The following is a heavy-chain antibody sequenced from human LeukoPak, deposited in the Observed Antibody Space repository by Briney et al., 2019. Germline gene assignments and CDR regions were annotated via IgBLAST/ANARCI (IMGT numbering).Heavy chain of an antibody. Sequence: SETLSLTCAVYGGSFSGYYWSWIRQPPGKGLEWIGEINHSGSTNYNPSLKSRVTISVDTSKNQFSLKLSSVTAADTAVYYCARGSDQNGVYYYYYMDVWGKGTTVTVSS. CDR3: ARGSDQNGVYYYYYMDV. J-gene: IGHJ6*03. CDR1: GGSFSGYY. V-gene: IGHV4-34*01. D-gene: IGHD1-1*01. CDR2: INHSGST.